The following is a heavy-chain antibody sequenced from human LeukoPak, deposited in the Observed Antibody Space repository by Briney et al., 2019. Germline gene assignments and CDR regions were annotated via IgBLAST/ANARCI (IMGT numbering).Heavy chain of an antibody. CDR1: GFTFDDYT. Sequence: PGGSLRLSCAASGFTFDDYTMHWVRHAPGKGLEWVSVISWDAGSTVYADSVKGRFTISRDNSKNSLYLQMNSLRTDDTALYYCAKDLSTSGWILEYWGQGTLVTVSS. CDR3: AKDLSTSGWILEY. D-gene: IGHD2-2*03. J-gene: IGHJ4*02. CDR2: ISWDAGST. V-gene: IGHV3-43*01.